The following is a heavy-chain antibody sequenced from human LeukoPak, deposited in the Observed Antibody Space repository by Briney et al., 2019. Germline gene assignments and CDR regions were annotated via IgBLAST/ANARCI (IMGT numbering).Heavy chain of an antibody. D-gene: IGHD5-18*01. CDR2: INTNTGNP. CDR1: GYTFTSYA. J-gene: IGHJ4*02. Sequence: GASVKVSCKASGYTFTSYAMNWVRQAPGQGLEWMGWINTNTGNPTYAQGFTGRYVFSLDTSVSTTYLQISGLTADDTAVYFCGRDPRLGIRGYTYGYIDYWGQGTLVTVSS. V-gene: IGHV7-4-1*02. CDR3: GRDPRLGIRGYTYGYIDY.